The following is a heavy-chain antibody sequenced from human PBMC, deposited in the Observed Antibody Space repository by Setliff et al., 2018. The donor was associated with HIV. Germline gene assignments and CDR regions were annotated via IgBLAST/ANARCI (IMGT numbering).Heavy chain of an antibody. D-gene: IGHD5-18*01. CDR3: ARDTERLGRLWPDY. CDR2: INPNSGDT. J-gene: IGHJ4*02. Sequence: ASVKVSCKASGYTFTGFYMHWVRQAPGQGLEWMGRINPNSGDTNYAQKFQGRVTMTRDTSISTAYMELSSLRAEDTAVYYCARDTERLGRLWPDYWGQGTLVTVSS. CDR1: GYTFTGFY. V-gene: IGHV1-2*06.